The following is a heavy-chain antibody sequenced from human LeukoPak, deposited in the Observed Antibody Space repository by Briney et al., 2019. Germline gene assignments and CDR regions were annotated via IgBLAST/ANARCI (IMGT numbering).Heavy chain of an antibody. J-gene: IGHJ4*02. CDR1: GGSISSYY. CDR3: ARDNEAAARSFDY. CDR2: IYYSGST. V-gene: IGHV4-59*12. Sequence: SETLSLTCTVSGGSISSYYWSWIRQPPGKGLEWIGYIYYSGSTNYNPSLKSRVTMSVDTSKNQFSLKLSSVTAADTAMYYCARDNEAAARSFDYWGQGTLVTVSS. D-gene: IGHD6-6*01.